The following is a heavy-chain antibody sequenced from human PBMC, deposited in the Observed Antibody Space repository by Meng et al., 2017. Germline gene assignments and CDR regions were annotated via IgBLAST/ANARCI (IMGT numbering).Heavy chain of an antibody. CDR2: IIPIFGTA. CDR3: AGGSRGYYYGSGTLAGFDP. Sequence: SVKVSCKASGGTFSSYAISWVRQAPGHGREWMGGIIPIFGTANYAPKFQGRVTITADESTSTAYMEQSSLRSEDTDVYYCAGGSRGYYYGSGTLAGFDPWGQGTLVTVSS. J-gene: IGHJ5*02. V-gene: IGHV1-69*13. D-gene: IGHD3-10*01. CDR1: GGTFSSYA.